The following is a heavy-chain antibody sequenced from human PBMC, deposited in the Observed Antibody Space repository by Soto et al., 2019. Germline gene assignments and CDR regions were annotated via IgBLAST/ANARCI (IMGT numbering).Heavy chain of an antibody. CDR3: ARVVIVVVPAQGHWFDP. CDR2: ISAYNGNT. Sequence: ASVKVSCQASGYTFTSYGISWVRQAPGQGLEWMGWISAYNGNTNYAQKLQGRVTMTTDTSTSTAYMELRSLRSDDTAVYYCARVVIVVVPAQGHWFDPWGQGTLVTVSS. CDR1: GYTFTSYG. V-gene: IGHV1-18*04. J-gene: IGHJ5*02. D-gene: IGHD2-2*01.